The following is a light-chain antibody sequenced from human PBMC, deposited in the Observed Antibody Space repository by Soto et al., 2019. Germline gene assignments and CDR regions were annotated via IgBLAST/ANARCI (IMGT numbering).Light chain of an antibody. CDR2: AAS. CDR3: QQSYSTPIT. Sequence: DIQMTQSPSSLSASVGDRVTITCRASQSISSYLNWYQRKPGKAPKLLIYAASSLQSGVPSRLSGSGSGTDFTLTISSLQPEDFETYYCQQSYSTPITFGQGTRLEIK. CDR1: QSISSY. J-gene: IGKJ5*01. V-gene: IGKV1-39*01.